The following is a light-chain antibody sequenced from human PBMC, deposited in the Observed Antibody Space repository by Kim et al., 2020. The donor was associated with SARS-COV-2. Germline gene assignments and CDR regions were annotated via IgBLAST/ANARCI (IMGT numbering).Light chain of an antibody. CDR1: SSDVGGQKY. CDR3: CSYTNSGTYV. J-gene: IGLJ1*01. CDR2: DVT. V-gene: IGLV2-14*03. Sequence: QSRTISCTGTSSDVGGQKYVSWYQQHPGKAPQLMIFDVTNRPSGISTRFSGSKSGNTASLTISGLRAEDEADYYCCSYTNSGTYVFGSGTKVTVL.